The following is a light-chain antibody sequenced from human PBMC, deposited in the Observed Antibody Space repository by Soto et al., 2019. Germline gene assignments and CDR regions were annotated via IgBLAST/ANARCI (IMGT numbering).Light chain of an antibody. CDR3: QQRSNWPPLT. Sequence: IQMTQSPSTLAASVGDRVTITCRASQSISACLAWYQQKPGKAPNLLIYDVSTLDSGVPSRFSGSASGTEFTLTISSLEYDDFAVYYCQQRSNWPPLTFGGGTKVDIK. V-gene: IGKV1-5*01. J-gene: IGKJ4*01. CDR2: DVS. CDR1: QSISAC.